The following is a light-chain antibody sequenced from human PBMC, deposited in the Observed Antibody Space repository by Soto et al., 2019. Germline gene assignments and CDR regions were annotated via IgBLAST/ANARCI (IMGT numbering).Light chain of an antibody. CDR1: SSDVGSYNL. Sequence: VLTQPASVSGSPGQSITISCTGTSSDVGSYNLVSWYQQHPGKAPKLMIYEVSKRPSGVSNRFSGSKSGNTASLTISGLQAEDEADYYCCSYAGSRVFGGGTKLTVL. J-gene: IGLJ3*02. V-gene: IGLV2-23*02. CDR2: EVS. CDR3: CSYAGSRV.